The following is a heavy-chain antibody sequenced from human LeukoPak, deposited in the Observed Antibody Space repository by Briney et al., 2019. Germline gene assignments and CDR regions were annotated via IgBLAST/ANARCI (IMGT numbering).Heavy chain of an antibody. V-gene: IGHV3-21*01. CDR3: ARGKGLDILTGFDDY. CDR1: GFTFSSYS. D-gene: IGHD3-9*01. Sequence: GGSLRLSCAASGFTFSSYSMNWVRQAPGKGLEWVSSISSSSSYIYYADSVKGRFTISRDNAKNSLYLQMNSLRAEDTAVYYCARGKGLDILTGFDDYWGQGTLVTVSS. CDR2: ISSSSSYI. J-gene: IGHJ4*02.